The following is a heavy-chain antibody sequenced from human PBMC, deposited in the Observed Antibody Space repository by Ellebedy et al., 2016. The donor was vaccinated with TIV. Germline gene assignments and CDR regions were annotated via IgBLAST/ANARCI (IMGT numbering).Heavy chain of an antibody. V-gene: IGHV4-59*01. D-gene: IGHD3-10*01. Sequence: SETLSLTCTISGGSFSSFYWSRIRQPPGKGLEWLGDVFYSGNTNYNHSLKSRITMSIDTSKNQFSLKLTSVTAADTAVYYCAREKNFGLGWFDPWGQGTLVTVSS. CDR2: VFYSGNT. CDR3: AREKNFGLGWFDP. CDR1: GGSFSSFY. J-gene: IGHJ5*02.